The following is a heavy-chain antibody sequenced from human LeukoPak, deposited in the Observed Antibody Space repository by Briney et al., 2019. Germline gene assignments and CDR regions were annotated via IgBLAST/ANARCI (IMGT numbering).Heavy chain of an antibody. J-gene: IGHJ4*02. V-gene: IGHV4-34*01. CDR1: GGSFSGYY. CDR3: ARGRVDTAMVTHFDY. D-gene: IGHD5-18*01. Sequence: SETLSLTCAVYGGSFSGYYWSWIRQPPGKGLDWIGEINHSGSTNYNPSLKSRVTISVDTSKNQFSLKLSSVTAADTAVYYCARGRVDTAMVTHFDYWGQGTLVTVSS. CDR2: INHSGST.